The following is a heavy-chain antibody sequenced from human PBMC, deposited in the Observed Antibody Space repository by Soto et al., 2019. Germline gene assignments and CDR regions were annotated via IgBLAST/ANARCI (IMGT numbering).Heavy chain of an antibody. CDR1: GFSLSPYW. J-gene: IGHJ4*02. CDR3: ARDLGGPDY. CDR2: LTSDGFGA. Sequence: GGSLRLSCAASGFSLSPYWMHWVRQVPGRGLEWVARLTSDGFGAAYADSVKGRFFISRDIARNTLSLQMNSLRADDTAVYYCARDLGGPDYWGRGTSVTVSS. D-gene: IGHD3-16*01. V-gene: IGHV3-74*03.